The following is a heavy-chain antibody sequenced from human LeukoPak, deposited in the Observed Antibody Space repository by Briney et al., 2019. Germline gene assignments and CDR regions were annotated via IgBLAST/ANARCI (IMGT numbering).Heavy chain of an antibody. D-gene: IGHD2-15*01. CDR1: GFTFGTYA. CDR2: IYYSGST. CDR3: ARGRCSGGSCYTDY. Sequence: GSLRLSCAASGFTFGTYAMSWIRQPPGKGLEWIGYIYYSGSTNYNPSLKSRVTISVDTSKNQFSLKLSSVTAADTAVYYCARGRCSGGSCYTDYWGQGTLVTVSS. V-gene: IGHV4-59*01. J-gene: IGHJ4*02.